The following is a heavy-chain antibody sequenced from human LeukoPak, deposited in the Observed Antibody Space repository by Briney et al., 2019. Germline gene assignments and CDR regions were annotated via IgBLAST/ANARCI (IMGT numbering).Heavy chain of an antibody. CDR2: IFHSGST. Sequence: PSETLSLTCTVSGDSISSSSYYWGWIRQPPGKGLEWIGSIFHSGSTYYNPSLKSRVTMSVDTSKNQFSLKLSSVTAADTAVYYCARDQYYDSSTYYEIDYWGQGTLVTVSS. J-gene: IGHJ4*02. D-gene: IGHD3-22*01. CDR1: GDSISSSSYY. CDR3: ARDQYYDSSTYYEIDY. V-gene: IGHV4-39*07.